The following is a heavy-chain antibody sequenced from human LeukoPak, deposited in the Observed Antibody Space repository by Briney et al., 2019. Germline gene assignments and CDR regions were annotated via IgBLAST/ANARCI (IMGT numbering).Heavy chain of an antibody. J-gene: IGHJ4*02. Sequence: RSGGSLRLSCAASGFTFSSYSMNWVRQAPGKGLEWVSAISGSGGSTYYADSVKGRFTISRDNSKNTLYLQMNSLRAEDTAVYYCAKGSSGRSLDYWGQGTLVTVSS. D-gene: IGHD6-19*01. CDR3: AKGSSGRSLDY. V-gene: IGHV3-23*01. CDR2: ISGSGGST. CDR1: GFTFSSYS.